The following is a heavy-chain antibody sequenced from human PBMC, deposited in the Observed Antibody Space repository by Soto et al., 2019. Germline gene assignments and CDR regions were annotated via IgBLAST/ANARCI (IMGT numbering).Heavy chain of an antibody. CDR3: AKDGGSGSVRINYYYYGLDV. Sequence: PWGSLRLSCAASGFTFSSYAMSWVRQAPGKGLEWVSVISGSGLSTYYADSVKGRFTISRDNSKNTLYLQMNSLRADDTAVYYCAKDGGSGSVRINYYYYGLDVWGQGTTVTVSS. CDR2: ISGSGLST. D-gene: IGHD3-3*01. J-gene: IGHJ6*02. V-gene: IGHV3-23*01. CDR1: GFTFSSYA.